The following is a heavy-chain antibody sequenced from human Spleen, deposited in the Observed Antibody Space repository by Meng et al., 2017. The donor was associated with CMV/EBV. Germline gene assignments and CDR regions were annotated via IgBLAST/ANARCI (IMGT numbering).Heavy chain of an antibody. V-gene: IGHV3-23*03. J-gene: IGHJ6*02. CDR1: GFTFSSYV. Sequence: GESLKISCAASGFTFSSYVMSWVRQATGKGLEWVSVIYSGGTSTHYADSVKGRFTISRDNSKNTLFLQMNSLRAEDTAVYYCAKEARSTTSCYYNYYYGLDVWGQGTTVTVSS. CDR3: AKEARSTTSCYYNYYYGLDV. D-gene: IGHD2-2*01. CDR2: IYSGGTST.